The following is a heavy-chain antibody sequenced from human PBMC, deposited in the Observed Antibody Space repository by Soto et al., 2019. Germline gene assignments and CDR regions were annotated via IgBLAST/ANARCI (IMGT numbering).Heavy chain of an antibody. CDR3: ARRPSYYDSSGYSLNDAFDI. CDR2: IKQDGSEK. J-gene: IGHJ3*02. CDR1: GFTFSSYW. D-gene: IGHD3-22*01. Sequence: GGSLRLSCAASGFTFSSYWMSWVRQAPGKGLEWAANIKQDGSEKYYVDSVKGRFTISRDNAKNSLYLQMNSLRAEDTAVYYCARRPSYYDSSGYSLNDAFDIWGQGTMVTVSS. V-gene: IGHV3-7*01.